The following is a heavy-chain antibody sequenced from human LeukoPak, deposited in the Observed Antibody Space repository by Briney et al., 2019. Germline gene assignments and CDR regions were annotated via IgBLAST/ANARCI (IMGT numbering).Heavy chain of an antibody. Sequence: SETLPLTCTVTGGSISSGSYYWSWIRQPAGKGLEWIGRIYTSGSTNYNPSLKSRLTISVDTSKNQFSLTLSSVTAADTAVYYCARDRASGWYPDDAFDIWGQGTMVTVSS. D-gene: IGHD6-19*01. CDR1: GGSISSGSYY. CDR2: IYTSGST. CDR3: ARDRASGWYPDDAFDI. J-gene: IGHJ3*02. V-gene: IGHV4-61*02.